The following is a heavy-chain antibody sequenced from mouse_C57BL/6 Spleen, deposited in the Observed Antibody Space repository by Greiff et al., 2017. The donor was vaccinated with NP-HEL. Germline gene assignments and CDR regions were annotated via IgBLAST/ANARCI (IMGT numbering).Heavy chain of an antibody. CDR3: ARGGGHSSGYGY. Sequence: VQLQQPGAELVKPGASVKMSCKASGYTFTSYWITWVKQRPGQGLEWIGDIYPGSGSTNYNEKFKSKATLTVDTSSSTAYMQLSSLTSEDSAVYYCARGGGHSSGYGYWGQGTTLTVSS. V-gene: IGHV1-55*01. CDR1: GYTFTSYW. CDR2: IYPGSGST. D-gene: IGHD3-1*01. J-gene: IGHJ2*01.